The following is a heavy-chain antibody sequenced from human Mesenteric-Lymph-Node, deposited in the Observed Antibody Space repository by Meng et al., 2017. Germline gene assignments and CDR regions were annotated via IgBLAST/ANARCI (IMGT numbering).Heavy chain of an antibody. CDR2: ISAYNGNT. D-gene: IGHD2-15*01. J-gene: IGHJ6*02. Sequence: ASVKVSCKASGYTFTSYGISWVRQAPGQGLEWMGWISAYNGNTNYAQKLQGRVTMTTDMSTSTAYMELSSLRSEDTAVYYCAAPLSVAEGGGMDVWGQGTTVTVSS. V-gene: IGHV1-18*01. CDR1: GYTFTSYG. CDR3: AAPLSVAEGGGMDV.